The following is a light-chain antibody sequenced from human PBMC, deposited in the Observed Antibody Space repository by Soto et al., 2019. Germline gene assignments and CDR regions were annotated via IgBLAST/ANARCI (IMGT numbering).Light chain of an antibody. CDR2: DGS. Sequence: DVQVTQSPSTLSASVGDRVTITCRASQSISTWLAWYQQKPGKAPKFLIFDGSSLQSGVPSRFSGSGSGTEFTLTISSLQPDDFATYYCQQYSSFSAFGQGTKV. J-gene: IGKJ1*01. V-gene: IGKV1-5*01. CDR3: QQYSSFSA. CDR1: QSISTW.